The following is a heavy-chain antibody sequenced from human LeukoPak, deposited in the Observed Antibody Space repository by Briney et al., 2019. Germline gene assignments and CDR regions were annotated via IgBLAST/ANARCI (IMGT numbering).Heavy chain of an antibody. CDR1: GFTFSSYA. CDR2: ISYDGSNK. Sequence: PGGSLRLSCAASGFTFSSYAMHWVRQAPGKGLEWVAVISYDGSNKYYADSVKGRFTISRDNSKNTLYLQMNSLRAEDTAVYYCARTPSITIFGGRDYYYYYMDVWGKGTTVTVSS. V-gene: IGHV3-30-3*01. D-gene: IGHD3-3*01. CDR3: ARTPSITIFGGRDYYYYYMDV. J-gene: IGHJ6*03.